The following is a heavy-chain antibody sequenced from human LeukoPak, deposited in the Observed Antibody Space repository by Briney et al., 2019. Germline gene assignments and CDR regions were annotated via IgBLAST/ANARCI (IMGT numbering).Heavy chain of an antibody. D-gene: IGHD3-3*01. CDR3: ARCYDFWSGYYRLFDP. V-gene: IGHV4-39*01. Sequence: SETLSLTCTVSGGSFSSSSYYWGWIRRPPGKGLEWIGSIYYSGSTYYNPSLKSRVTISVDTSKDQFSLKLSSVTAADTAVYYCARCYDFWSGYYRLFDPWGQGTLVTVSS. CDR1: GGSFSSSSYY. J-gene: IGHJ5*02. CDR2: IYYSGST.